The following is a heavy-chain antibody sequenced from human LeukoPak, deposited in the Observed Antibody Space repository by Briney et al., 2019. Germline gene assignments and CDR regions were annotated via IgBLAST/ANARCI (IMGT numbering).Heavy chain of an antibody. CDR2: ISSSGSTI. CDR3: ARDYTSDYYYDSSGFGDDGFDP. D-gene: IGHD3-22*01. V-gene: IGHV3-11*04. J-gene: IGHJ5*02. CDR1: GFTFSDYY. Sequence: PGGSLRLSCAASGFTFSDYYMSWIRQAPGKGLEWVSYISSSGSTIYYADSVKGRFTISRDNAKNSLYLQMNSLRAEDTAVYYCARDYTSDYYYDSSGFGDDGFDPWGQGTLVTVSS.